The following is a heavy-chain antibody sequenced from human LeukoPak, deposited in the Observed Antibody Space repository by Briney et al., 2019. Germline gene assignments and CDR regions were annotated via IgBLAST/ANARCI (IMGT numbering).Heavy chain of an antibody. J-gene: IGHJ5*02. CDR2: ISGSGGST. D-gene: IGHD4-17*01. Sequence: PSGTLSLTCAVSGGSISSSNWWSWVRQAPGKGLEWVSAISGSGGSTYYADSVKGRFTISRDNSKNTLYLQMNSLRAEDTAVYYCTVFGDSNHWGQGTLVTVSS. CDR1: GGSISSSN. CDR3: TVFGDSNH. V-gene: IGHV3-23*01.